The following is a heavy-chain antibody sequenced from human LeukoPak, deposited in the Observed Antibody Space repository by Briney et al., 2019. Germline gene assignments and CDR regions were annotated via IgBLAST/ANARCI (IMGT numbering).Heavy chain of an antibody. CDR2: INPNSGGT. CDR1: GYTFTGYY. Sequence: ASVKVSCKASGYTFTGYYMHWVRQAPGQGLEWMGWINPNSGGTNYAQKFQGRVTMTRDTSISTAYMALSRLRSDHTAVYHCARDVRTYYYDSSGYGYWGQGTLVTVSS. D-gene: IGHD3-22*01. V-gene: IGHV1-2*02. CDR3: ARDVRTYYYDSSGYGY. J-gene: IGHJ4*02.